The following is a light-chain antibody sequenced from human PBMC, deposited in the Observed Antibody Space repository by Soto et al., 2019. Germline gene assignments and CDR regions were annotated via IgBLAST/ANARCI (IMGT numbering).Light chain of an antibody. J-gene: IGKJ1*01. CDR1: QSISSW. V-gene: IGKV1-5*01. Sequence: DIQMTQSPPTLSASVGDRVTITCRASQSISSWLAWYQQKPGKAPKLLIYDASSLESGVPSRFSGSGSGTEFTLTISSLQPDDFATYYCQQYNSYQGTFGQGTKV. CDR3: QQYNSYQGT. CDR2: DAS.